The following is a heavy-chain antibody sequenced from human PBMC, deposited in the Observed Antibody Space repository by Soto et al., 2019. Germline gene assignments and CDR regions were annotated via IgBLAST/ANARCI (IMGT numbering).Heavy chain of an antibody. V-gene: IGHV3-33*01. CDR1: GFTFSSYG. CDR2: IWYDGSNK. D-gene: IGHD6-6*01. CDR3: ARDHMEYSSSQFDY. J-gene: IGHJ4*02. Sequence: VQLVESGGGVVQPGRSLRLSCAASGFTFSSYGMHWVRQAPGKGLEWVAVIWYDGSNKYYADSVKGRFTISRDNSKNPLYLQMNSLRAEDTAVYYCARDHMEYSSSQFDYWGQGTLVTVSS.